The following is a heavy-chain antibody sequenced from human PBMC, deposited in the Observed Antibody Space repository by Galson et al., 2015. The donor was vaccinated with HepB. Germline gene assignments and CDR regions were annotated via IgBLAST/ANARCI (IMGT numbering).Heavy chain of an antibody. Sequence: SLRLSCAASGFTFSNYAITWVRQAPGQGLEWVSAISDSGDSTYYADSVRGQFTISRDNSKNTLYLQMNGLTADDTAVYFCAKDAAPGSGSRYFDDWGQGTLVTVSS. CDR3: AKDAAPGSGSRYFDD. J-gene: IGHJ4*02. V-gene: IGHV3-23*01. CDR2: ISDSGDST. CDR1: GFTFSNYA. D-gene: IGHD6-19*01.